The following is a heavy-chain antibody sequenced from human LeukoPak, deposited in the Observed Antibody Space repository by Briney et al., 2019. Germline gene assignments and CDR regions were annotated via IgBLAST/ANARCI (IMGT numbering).Heavy chain of an antibody. CDR2: IFYRGST. Sequence: SQTLSLTCTVSGGSISSGAYYWSWIRQHPGKGLERIGYIFYRGSTYYNPSLKSRVTISEDTSKNQFSLKLSSVTAADTAVYFCARGSGNPLRGNWFDPWGQGTLVTVSS. CDR3: ARGSGNPLRGNWFDP. J-gene: IGHJ5*02. V-gene: IGHV4-31*03. D-gene: IGHD3-10*01. CDR1: GGSISSGAYY.